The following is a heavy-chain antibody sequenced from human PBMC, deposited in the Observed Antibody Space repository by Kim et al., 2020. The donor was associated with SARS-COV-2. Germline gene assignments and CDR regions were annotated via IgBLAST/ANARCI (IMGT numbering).Heavy chain of an antibody. D-gene: IGHD6-13*01. J-gene: IGHJ6*02. V-gene: IGHV4-59*08. CDR3: ARRPHSSSWYPYYYYGMDV. Sequence: SRVTISVDTSKNQFSLKLSSVTAADTAVYYCARRPHSSSWYPYYYYGMDVWGQGTTVTVSS.